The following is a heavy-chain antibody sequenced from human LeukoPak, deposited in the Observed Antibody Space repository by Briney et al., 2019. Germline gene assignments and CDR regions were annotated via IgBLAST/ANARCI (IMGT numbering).Heavy chain of an antibody. V-gene: IGHV1-69*13. Sequence: SVKVSCKASGGTFSSYAISWVRQAPGQGLEWMGGIIPIFGTANYAQKFQGRVTITADESTGTAYMELSSLRSEDTAVYYCARIPGESYYFDYWGQGTLVTVSS. CDR3: ARIPGESYYFDY. D-gene: IGHD3-10*01. J-gene: IGHJ4*02. CDR1: GGTFSSYA. CDR2: IIPIFGTA.